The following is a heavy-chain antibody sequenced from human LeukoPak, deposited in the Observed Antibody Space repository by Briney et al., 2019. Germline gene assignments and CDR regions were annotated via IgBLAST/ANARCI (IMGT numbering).Heavy chain of an antibody. CDR2: INHSGST. V-gene: IGHV4-34*01. CDR3: ARVRDYYDSSGYKPFDY. CDR1: GGSFSGYY. Sequence: SETLSLTCAVYGGSFSGYYWSWMRQPPGKGLEWIGEINHSGSTNYNPSLKSRVTISVDTSKNQFSLKLSSVTAADTAVYYCARVRDYYDSSGYKPFDYWGQGTLVTVSS. J-gene: IGHJ4*02. D-gene: IGHD3-22*01.